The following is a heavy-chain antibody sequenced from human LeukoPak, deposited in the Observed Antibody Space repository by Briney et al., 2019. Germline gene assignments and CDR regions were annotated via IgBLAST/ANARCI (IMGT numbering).Heavy chain of an antibody. CDR3: ARDDVVHDTYPWGWGPKTKSYYYVMDV. CDR1: GFTFSKYR. D-gene: IGHD3-16*01. V-gene: IGHV3-7*01. Sequence: GGSLRLSCVSSGFTFSKYRMNWVRQAPGKGLEWVANIKEDGSEKKYVDSVRGRFTISRDNADNSLHLQMSSLRAEDTAVYYCARDDVVHDTYPWGWGPKTKSYYYVMDVWGQGTTVMVSS. J-gene: IGHJ6*02. CDR2: IKEDGSEK.